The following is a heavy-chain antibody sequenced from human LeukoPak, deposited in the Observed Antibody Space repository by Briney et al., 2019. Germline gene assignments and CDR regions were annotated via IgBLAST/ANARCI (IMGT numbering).Heavy chain of an antibody. D-gene: IGHD5-24*01. J-gene: IGHJ6*04. Sequence: GGSLRLSCAASGFTFSSYSMNWVRQAPGKGLEWVSSISSSSSYIYCADSVKGRFTISRDNAKNSLYLQMNSLRAEDTAVYYCAREVDRWPRMVDVWGKGTTVTVSS. CDR1: GFTFSSYS. CDR2: ISSSSSYI. CDR3: AREVDRWPRMVDV. V-gene: IGHV3-21*01.